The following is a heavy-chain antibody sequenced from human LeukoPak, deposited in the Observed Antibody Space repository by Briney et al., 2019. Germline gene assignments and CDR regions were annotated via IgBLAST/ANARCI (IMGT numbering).Heavy chain of an antibody. D-gene: IGHD2-2*01. Sequence: LPETLSLTCTVSGGSISSYYWSWLRQPPGKGLEWIGYIYYSGSTNYNPSLKSRLTISVDTSKNQFSLNLSSVTAADTAVYYCARGPPGKENAFDIWGQGTMVTVSS. CDR3: ARGPPGKENAFDI. J-gene: IGHJ3*02. CDR2: IYYSGST. CDR1: GGSISSYY. V-gene: IGHV4-59*01.